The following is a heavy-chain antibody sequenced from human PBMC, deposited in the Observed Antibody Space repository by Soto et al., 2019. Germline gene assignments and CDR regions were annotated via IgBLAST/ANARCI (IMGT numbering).Heavy chain of an antibody. CDR3: ASNSYGYPFYDY. J-gene: IGHJ4*02. D-gene: IGHD5-18*01. CDR2: IYYSGST. V-gene: IGHV4-30-4*01. CDR1: GGSISSGDYY. Sequence: QVQLQESGPGLVKPSQTLSLTCTVSGGSISSGDYYWSWIRQPPGKGLEWIGFIYYSGSTYYTPSLKSRVTSSVDTSKNKFSLKLSSVTAADTAVYYCASNSYGYPFYDYWGQGTLVTVSS.